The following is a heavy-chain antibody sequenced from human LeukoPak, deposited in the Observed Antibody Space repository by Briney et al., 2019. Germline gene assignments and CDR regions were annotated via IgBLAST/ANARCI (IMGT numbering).Heavy chain of an antibody. Sequence: GGSLRLSCAASGFTFGSYGMSWVRQAPGKGLEWVAFITPNGDRTSYADSVEGRFTISRDNPRNTLYMQMNSLRDEDTALYYCAIMLGYYDGSGYWVQWGQGTLVTVSS. D-gene: IGHD3-22*01. CDR1: GFTFGSYG. CDR3: AIMLGYYDGSGYWVQ. CDR2: ITPNGDRT. J-gene: IGHJ1*01. V-gene: IGHV3-23*01.